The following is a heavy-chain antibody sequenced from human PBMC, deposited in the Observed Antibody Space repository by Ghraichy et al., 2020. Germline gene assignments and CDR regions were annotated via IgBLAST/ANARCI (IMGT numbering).Heavy chain of an antibody. CDR2: INPSGGST. CDR3: ATANRWVNWFDP. CDR1: GYTFTSYY. Sequence: ASVKVSCKASGYTFTSYYMHWVRQAPGQGLEWMGIINPSGGSTSYAQKFQGRVTMTRDTSTSTVYMELSSLRSEDTAVYYCATANRWVNWFDPWGQGTLVTVSS. D-gene: IGHD1-14*01. V-gene: IGHV1-46*03. J-gene: IGHJ5*02.